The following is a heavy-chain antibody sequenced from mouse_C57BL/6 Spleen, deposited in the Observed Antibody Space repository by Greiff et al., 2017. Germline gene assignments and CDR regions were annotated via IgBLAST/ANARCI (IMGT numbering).Heavy chain of an antibody. Sequence: EVQLLQSGGGLVQPGGSLKLSCAASGFDFSRYWMSWVRRAPGKGLEWIGEINPDSSTINYAPSLKEKFIISRDNAKNTLYLQMSKVRSEDTALYYCASSQYYYGSSYAYWGQGTLVTVSA. CDR3: ASSQYYYGSSYAY. CDR2: INPDSSTI. V-gene: IGHV4-1*01. D-gene: IGHD1-1*01. CDR1: GFDFSRYW. J-gene: IGHJ3*01.